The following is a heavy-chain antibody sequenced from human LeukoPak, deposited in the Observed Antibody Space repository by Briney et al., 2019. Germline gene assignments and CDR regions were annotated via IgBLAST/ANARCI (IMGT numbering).Heavy chain of an antibody. CDR2: ISDTGGRT. CDR3: AKRGVVIRVILVGFHKEAYYFDS. Sequence: GGSLRLSCAVSGITLSNYGMTWVRQAPGKGLEWIAGISDTGGRTNYADSVKGRFTISRDNPKNTLYLQMNSLRAEDTAVYFCAKRGVVIRVILVGFHKEAYYFDSWGQGALVNVSS. V-gene: IGHV3-23*01. CDR1: GITLSNYG. D-gene: IGHD3-22*01. J-gene: IGHJ4*02.